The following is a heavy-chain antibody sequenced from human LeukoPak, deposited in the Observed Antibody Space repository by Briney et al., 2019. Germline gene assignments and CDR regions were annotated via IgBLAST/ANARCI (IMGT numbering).Heavy chain of an antibody. V-gene: IGHV4-59*01. CDR3: ARLQYSSGALGY. J-gene: IGHJ4*02. D-gene: IGHD6-19*01. CDR2: IYYSGST. CDR1: GGSISSYY. Sequence: PSETLSLTCTVSGGSISSYYWSWVRQPPGKGLEWVGYIYYSGSTNYNPSLKSRVTISVETSKNQFSLKLSSVTAADTAVYYCARLQYSSGALGYWGQGTLVTVSS.